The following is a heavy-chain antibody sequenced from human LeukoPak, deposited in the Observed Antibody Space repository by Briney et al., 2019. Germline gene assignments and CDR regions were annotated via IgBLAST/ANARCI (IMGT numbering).Heavy chain of an antibody. CDR3: ARDWSGTFYTYYFDY. CDR2: ITWNGGST. D-gene: IGHD1-26*01. CDR1: GFIFDDFA. Sequence: GGSLRLSCAASGFIFDDFAMHWVRQAPGKGLQWVPLITWNGGSTSYADSVKGRFTISRDNAKNSLYLQMNSLRAEDTAVYYCARDWSGTFYTYYFDYWGQGTLVTVSS. V-gene: IGHV3-43D*03. J-gene: IGHJ4*02.